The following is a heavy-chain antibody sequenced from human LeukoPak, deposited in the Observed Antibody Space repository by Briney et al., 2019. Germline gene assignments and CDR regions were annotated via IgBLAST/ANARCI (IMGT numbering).Heavy chain of an antibody. CDR3: ASDGAYAMAA. Sequence: GGSLRLSCAASGSAFSRSWIHWVRQAPGKGLVWVSHINNDASRTTYADSVRGRFTISRDNAKNTVSLQMNSLRAEDTAVYYCASDGAYAMAAWGQGTTVTVSS. V-gene: IGHV3-74*01. J-gene: IGHJ6*02. CDR2: INNDASRT. CDR1: GSAFSRSW. D-gene: IGHD1-26*01.